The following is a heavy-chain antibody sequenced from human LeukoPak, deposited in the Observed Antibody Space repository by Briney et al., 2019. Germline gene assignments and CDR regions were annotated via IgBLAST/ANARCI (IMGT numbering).Heavy chain of an antibody. CDR1: GGTFSSYA. D-gene: IGHD2-2*01. Sequence: ASVKVSCKASGGTFSSYAFTWVRQAPGQGLEWMGRIITMHGIANYAQKFQGRVTMTADKSTSTAYMELSSLRSEDTAVYYCARVRYCSSSTNCWDYFDYWGQGALVTVSS. CDR3: ARVRYCSSSTNCWDYFDY. V-gene: IGHV1-69*04. CDR2: IITMHGIA. J-gene: IGHJ4*01.